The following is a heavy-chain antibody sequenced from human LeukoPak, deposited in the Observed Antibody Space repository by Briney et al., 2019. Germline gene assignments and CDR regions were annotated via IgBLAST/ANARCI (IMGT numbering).Heavy chain of an antibody. Sequence: GGSPRLSCAASGFTFSNAWMSWVRQAPGKGLEWVANINQDGSQIYYVDSVKGRFTISRDNAKNSLFLQMNSLRADDTAVYYCARDADPHSSGWFYWGQGTLVTVSS. CDR3: ARDADPHSSGWFY. CDR1: GFTFSNAW. J-gene: IGHJ4*02. D-gene: IGHD6-19*01. CDR2: INQDGSQI. V-gene: IGHV3-7*01.